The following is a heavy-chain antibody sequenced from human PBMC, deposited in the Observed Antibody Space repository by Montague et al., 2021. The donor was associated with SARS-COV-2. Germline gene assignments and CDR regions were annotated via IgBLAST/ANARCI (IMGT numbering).Heavy chain of an antibody. D-gene: IGHD3-10*01. J-gene: IGHJ4*02. Sequence: CAISGDSVSTYGVAWDWIRQSPSRGLEWLGMTIYTGSAWYNEYAEAVKGRITINPDTPKNQFFLQLTSVTPEDTAAYYCARHSYRTFDFWGQGTLVTVSS. CDR1: GDSVSTYGVA. V-gene: IGHV6-1*01. CDR2: TIYTGSAWYN. CDR3: ARHSYRTFDF.